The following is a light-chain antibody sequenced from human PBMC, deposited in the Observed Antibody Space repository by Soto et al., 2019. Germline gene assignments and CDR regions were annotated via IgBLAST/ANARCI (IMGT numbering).Light chain of an antibody. J-gene: IGLJ1*01. CDR2: EVS. V-gene: IGLV2-14*01. Sequence: QSALTQPASVSGSPGQSITISCTGTSSDVGGYNYVSWYQQHPGKAPKLMIYEVSNRPSGASNRFSGSKSGNTASLTISGLQAEDEADYYCSSYTSSSFYVFGTGTKLTVL. CDR3: SSYTSSSFYV. CDR1: SSDVGGYNY.